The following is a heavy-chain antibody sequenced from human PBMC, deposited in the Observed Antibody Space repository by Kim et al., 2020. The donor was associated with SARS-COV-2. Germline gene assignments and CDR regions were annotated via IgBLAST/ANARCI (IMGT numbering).Heavy chain of an antibody. Sequence: GSTNYNPSLEGRVTMSLDTSKNQFSLKMNSVTAADTAIYYCVSGYLQYFDYWGQGTPVTVSS. J-gene: IGHJ4*02. CDR3: VSGYLQYFDY. V-gene: IGHV4-4*07. D-gene: IGHD1-1*01. CDR2: GST.